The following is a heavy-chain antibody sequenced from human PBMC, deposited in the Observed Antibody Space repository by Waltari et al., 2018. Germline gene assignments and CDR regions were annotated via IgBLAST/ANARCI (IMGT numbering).Heavy chain of an antibody. Sequence: QVQLQESGPGLVKPSGTLSLTCAVSGGSISSSNWWSWVRQPPGQGLEGIGEIYPSGSTHYNPSRKSRLTKSVDKPKNQFSLKLSSVTAADTAVYYFARGGEYGVRGVIYYYYGMDVWGQGTTVTVSS. CDR1: GGSISSSNW. CDR3: ARGGEYGVRGVIYYYYGMDV. J-gene: IGHJ6*02. CDR2: IYPSGST. V-gene: IGHV4-4*02. D-gene: IGHD3-10*01.